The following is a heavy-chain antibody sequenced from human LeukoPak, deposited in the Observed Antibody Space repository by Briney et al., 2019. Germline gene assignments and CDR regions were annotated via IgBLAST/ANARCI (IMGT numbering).Heavy chain of an antibody. CDR3: ASRLSGYSYGYFDH. CDR1: GYSFSTYW. CDR2: IYPGVSES. V-gene: IGHV5-51*01. J-gene: IGHJ4*02. Sequence: GESLKISCKGSGYSFSTYWIGWVRQMPGKGLEWMGIIYPGVSESRYSPSFQGQVTISVDKSISTAYLQWNSLKASDSAMYYCASRLSGYSYGYFDHWGQGTLVTVSS. D-gene: IGHD5-18*01.